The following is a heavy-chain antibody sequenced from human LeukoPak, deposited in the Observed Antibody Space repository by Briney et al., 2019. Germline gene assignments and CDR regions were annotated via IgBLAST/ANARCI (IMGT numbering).Heavy chain of an antibody. CDR1: GFTFSSYA. Sequence: GASLRLSCAASGFTFSSYAMSWVRQAPGKGLEWVSAISGSGGSTYYAGSVKGRFTISRDNSKNTLYLQMNSLRAEDTAVYYCAKCGGSSSGWSLPTFDYWGQGTLVTVSS. J-gene: IGHJ4*02. D-gene: IGHD6-19*01. CDR3: AKCGGSSSGWSLPTFDY. CDR2: ISGSGGST. V-gene: IGHV3-23*01.